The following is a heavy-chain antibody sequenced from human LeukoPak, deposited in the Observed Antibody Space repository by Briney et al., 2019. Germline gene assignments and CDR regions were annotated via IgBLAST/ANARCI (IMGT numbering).Heavy chain of an antibody. Sequence: PGGSLRLSCAASGFTVSSNYMSWVRQAPGKGLEWVSVIYSGGSTYYADSVKGRFTISRDNSKNTLYLQMNSLRAEDTAVYYCARERREDYYYGMDVWGQGTTVTVSS. CDR2: IYSGGST. CDR3: ARERREDYYYGMDV. D-gene: IGHD5-24*01. CDR1: GFTVSSNY. V-gene: IGHV3-53*01. J-gene: IGHJ6*02.